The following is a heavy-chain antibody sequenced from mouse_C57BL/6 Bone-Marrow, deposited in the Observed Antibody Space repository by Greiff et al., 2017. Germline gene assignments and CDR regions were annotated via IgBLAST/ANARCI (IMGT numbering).Heavy chain of an antibody. D-gene: IGHD2-13*01. J-gene: IGHJ2*01. Sequence: QVQLQQPGAELVMPGASVKLSCKASGYTFTSYWMHWVKQRPGQGLEWIGEIDPTASNTTYNQKFKGKSTLTVDTSSSTAYMQISSLTSEDTAVYCGAREGDKAFFDYWGQGTTLTVSS. CDR1: GYTFTSYW. CDR3: AREGDKAFFDY. CDR2: IDPTASNT. V-gene: IGHV1-69*01.